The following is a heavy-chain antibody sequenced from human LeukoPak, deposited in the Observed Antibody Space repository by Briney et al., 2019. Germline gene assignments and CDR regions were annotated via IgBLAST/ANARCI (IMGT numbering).Heavy chain of an antibody. CDR1: GFTFSTYA. J-gene: IGHJ4*02. D-gene: IGHD2-21*02. Sequence: GGSLRLSRAASGFTFSTYAMHWVGQAPGKGLECVSSISSGSTYMYYADSVKGRFTISRDNAKNSMYLQMNSLSAEDTAVYYCARDVTYCGGDCSLDYWGQGTLVTVSS. CDR2: ISSGSTYM. V-gene: IGHV3-21*01. CDR3: ARDVTYCGGDCSLDY.